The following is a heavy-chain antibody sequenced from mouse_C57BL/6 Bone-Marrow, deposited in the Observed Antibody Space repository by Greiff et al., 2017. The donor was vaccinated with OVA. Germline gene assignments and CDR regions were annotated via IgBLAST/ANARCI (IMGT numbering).Heavy chain of an antibody. D-gene: IGHD1-1*01. V-gene: IGHV1-15*01. CDR2: IDPETGGT. J-gene: IGHJ1*03. CDR1: GYTFTDYE. Sequence: QVQLQQSGAELVRPGASVTLSCKASGYTFTDYEMHWVKQTPVHGLEWIGAIDPETGGTAYNQKFKGKAILTADKSSSTAYMELRSLTSEDSAVYYCTRSDYGSSPSYWYFDVWGTGTTVTVSS. CDR3: TRSDYGSSPSYWYFDV.